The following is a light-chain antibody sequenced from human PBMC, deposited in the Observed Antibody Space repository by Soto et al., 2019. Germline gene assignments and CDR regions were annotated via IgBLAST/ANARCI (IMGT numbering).Light chain of an antibody. CDR3: QQYNSYPLT. J-gene: IGKJ4*01. V-gene: IGKV1-5*01. Sequence: DIQMTQFPSTLSASVGDTFTITCRASQSISSWLAWYQQKPGKAPKLLIYDASSLESGVPSRFSGSGSGTEFTLTISSLQPDDFATYYCQQYNSYPLTFGGGTKVDIK. CDR2: DAS. CDR1: QSISSW.